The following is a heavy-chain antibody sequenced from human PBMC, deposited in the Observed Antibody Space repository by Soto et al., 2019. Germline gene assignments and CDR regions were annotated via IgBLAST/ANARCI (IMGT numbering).Heavy chain of an antibody. Sequence: QLWGALRLCGACSGFTFSRYAMKWVRQAPGKGLEWVSIISSRGDRTSYAESVKGRFTISRDDSKNTLFLHMNSLGAEDTAVYYCAKETGYSYGFQPNALDVWGQGTTVTVSS. V-gene: IGHV3-23*01. CDR1: GFTFSRYA. D-gene: IGHD5-18*01. CDR2: ISSRGDRT. CDR3: AKETGYSYGFQPNALDV. J-gene: IGHJ6*02.